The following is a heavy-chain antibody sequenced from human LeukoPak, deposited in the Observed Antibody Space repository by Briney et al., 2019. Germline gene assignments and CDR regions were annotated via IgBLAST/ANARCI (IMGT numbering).Heavy chain of an antibody. D-gene: IGHD3-10*01. CDR2: IIPIFGTA. Sequence: SVKVSCKASGGTFSSYAISWVRQAPGQGLEWMGGIIPIFGTANYAQKSQGRITITTDESTTTAYMELSSLRSEDTAVYYSARDYGSGSYQYWFDPWGQGTLVTVSS. J-gene: IGHJ5*02. CDR1: GGTFSSYA. CDR3: ARDYGSGSYQYWFDP. V-gene: IGHV1-69*05.